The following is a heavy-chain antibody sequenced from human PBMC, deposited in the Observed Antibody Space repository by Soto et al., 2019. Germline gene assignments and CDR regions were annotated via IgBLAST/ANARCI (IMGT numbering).Heavy chain of an antibody. J-gene: IGHJ6*02. V-gene: IGHV3-48*03. CDR3: ARGGLRYFDWLSFRENYYYYYGMDV. D-gene: IGHD3-9*01. Sequence: GGSLRLSCAASGFTFSSYEMNWVRQAPGKGLEWVSYISSSGSTIYYADSVKGRFTISRDNAKNSLYLQMNSLRAEDTAVYYCARGGLRYFDWLSFRENYYYYYGMDVWGQGTTVTVSS. CDR1: GFTFSSYE. CDR2: ISSSGSTI.